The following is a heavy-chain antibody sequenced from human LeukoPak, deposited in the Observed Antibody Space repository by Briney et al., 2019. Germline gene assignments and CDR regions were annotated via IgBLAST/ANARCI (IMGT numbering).Heavy chain of an antibody. Sequence: PGRSLRLSCAASGFTFSSYAMYWVRQAPGKGLEWVAVISYDGSDKFYADSVKDRFTISRDSSKNTLYLQMNSLRPEDTAVYYCARARPSMWIDYWGQGTLVTVSS. D-gene: IGHD5-12*01. J-gene: IGHJ4*02. CDR3: ARARPSMWIDY. CDR1: GFTFSSYA. V-gene: IGHV3-30*04. CDR2: ISYDGSDK.